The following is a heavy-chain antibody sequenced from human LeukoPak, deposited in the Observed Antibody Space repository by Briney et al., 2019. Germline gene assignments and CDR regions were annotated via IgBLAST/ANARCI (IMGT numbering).Heavy chain of an antibody. D-gene: IGHD4-23*01. J-gene: IGHJ4*02. CDR1: TXXXFG. CDR3: ARGSKATVVNPVDY. CDR2: ISVYNGNT. Sequence: TXXXFGICWVRQAPGQGLEWMGWISVYNGNTNYAQNLQGRVTMTTDTSTSTAYMELRSLRSDDTAVYYCARGSKATVVNPVDYWGQGTLVTVPS. V-gene: IGHV1-18*01.